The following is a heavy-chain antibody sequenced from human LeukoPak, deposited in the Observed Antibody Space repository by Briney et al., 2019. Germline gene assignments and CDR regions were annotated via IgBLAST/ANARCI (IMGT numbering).Heavy chain of an antibody. D-gene: IGHD4/OR15-4a*01. CDR1: GFSFSSHW. CDR2: IKSDGSST. J-gene: IGHJ4*02. CDR3: ARGPLSANYYVGDS. V-gene: IGHV3-74*01. Sequence: PGGSLRLSCAASGFSFSSHWMHWVRQGPGKGLVWVARIKSDGSSTTYAESVQGRFSISRDNAKNTLYLQMNSLGAEDTAVYYCARGPLSANYYVGDSWGQGTLVIVSS.